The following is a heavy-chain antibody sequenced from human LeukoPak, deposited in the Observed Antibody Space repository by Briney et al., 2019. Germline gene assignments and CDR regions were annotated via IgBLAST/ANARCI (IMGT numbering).Heavy chain of an antibody. CDR3: AKSYKVMVEGYKSGYYFDY. J-gene: IGHJ4*02. V-gene: IGHV3-23*01. CDR2: ISGSGGST. CDR1: GFTFSSYA. D-gene: IGHD2-15*01. Sequence: PGGSLRLSCAASGFTFSSYAMSWVRQAPGKGLEWVSGISGSGGSTYYADSVKGRFTISRDNSKNTLYLRINSLRADDTAVYYCAKSYKVMVEGYKSGYYFDYWGQGTLVTVSS.